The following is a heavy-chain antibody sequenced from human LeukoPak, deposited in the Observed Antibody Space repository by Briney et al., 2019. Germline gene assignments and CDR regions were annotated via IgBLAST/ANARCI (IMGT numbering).Heavy chain of an antibody. Sequence: SKTLSLTCTVSGGSISSYYWRWIRQPPGKGLEWIGYIYYSGSTNYNPSLKSRVTISVDTSKNQFSLKLSSVTAADTAVYYCARQGRGYCSSTSCYNWFDPWGQGTLVTVSS. J-gene: IGHJ5*02. CDR2: IYYSGST. D-gene: IGHD2-2*01. CDR3: ARQGRGYCSSTSCYNWFDP. V-gene: IGHV4-59*08. CDR1: GGSISSYY.